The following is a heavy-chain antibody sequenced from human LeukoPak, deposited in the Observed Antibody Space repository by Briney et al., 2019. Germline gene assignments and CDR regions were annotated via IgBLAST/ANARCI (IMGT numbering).Heavy chain of an antibody. J-gene: IGHJ4*02. D-gene: IGHD4-17*01. V-gene: IGHV4-59*11. CDR1: GGSISSHY. Sequence: SETLSLTCTVSGGSISSHYWGWIRQPPGKGLEWIGYIYYSGSTNYNPSLKSRVTISVDTSKNQFSLKLSSVTAADTAVYYCARVRGDYLYFDYWGQGTLVTVSS. CDR3: ARVRGDYLYFDY. CDR2: IYYSGST.